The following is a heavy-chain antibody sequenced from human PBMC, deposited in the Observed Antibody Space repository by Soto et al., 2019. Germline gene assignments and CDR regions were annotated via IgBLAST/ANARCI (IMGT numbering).Heavy chain of an antibody. CDR1: GGSISSGGYY. J-gene: IGHJ5*02. V-gene: IGHV4-31*03. Sequence: QVQLQESGPGLVKPSQTLSLTCTVSGGSISSGGYYWSWIRQHPGKGLEWIGYIYYSGSTYYNPSLKRRVTISVDTSKNQFSLKLSSVTAADTAVYYCAREGRHGSGSNSDGFDPWGQGTLVTVSS. CDR2: IYYSGST. D-gene: IGHD3-10*01. CDR3: AREGRHGSGSNSDGFDP.